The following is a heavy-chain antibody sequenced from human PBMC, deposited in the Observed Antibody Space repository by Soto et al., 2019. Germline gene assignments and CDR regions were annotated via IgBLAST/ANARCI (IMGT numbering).Heavy chain of an antibody. V-gene: IGHV1-69*01. CDR1: GGTFSSYA. CDR3: ASPAGNCSSTSCYTGWFDP. J-gene: IGHJ5*02. D-gene: IGHD2-2*02. CDR2: IIPIFGTA. Sequence: QVQLVQSGAEVKKPGSSVKVSCKASGGTFSSYAISWVRQAPGQGLEWMGGIIPIFGTANYAQKFQGRVTITGDESTSTAYMELSSLRYEDTAVDYGASPAGNCSSTSCYTGWFDPWGQGTLVTVSS.